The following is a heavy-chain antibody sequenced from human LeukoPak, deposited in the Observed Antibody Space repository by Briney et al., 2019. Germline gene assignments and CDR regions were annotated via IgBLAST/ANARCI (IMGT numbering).Heavy chain of an antibody. CDR2: INPNSGGT. D-gene: IGHD2-2*01. J-gene: IGHJ6*04. CDR3: AREIIPAASGESDV. V-gene: IGHV1-2*02. CDR1: GYTFTGYY. Sequence: GALVKVSCKASGYTFTGYYMHWVRQAPGQGLEWMGWINPNSGGTNYAQKFQGRVTMTRDTSISTAYMELSRLRSDDTAVYYCAREIIPAASGESDVWGKGTTVTVSS.